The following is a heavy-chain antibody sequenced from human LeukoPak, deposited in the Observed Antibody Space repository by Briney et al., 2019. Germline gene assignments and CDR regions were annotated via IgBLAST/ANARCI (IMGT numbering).Heavy chain of an antibody. CDR3: ARDRSSSYTRDWFDP. CDR2: VYNSESI. D-gene: IGHD6-13*01. V-gene: IGHV4-4*07. CDR1: GGSINGYY. J-gene: IGHJ5*02. Sequence: SETLSLTCIVSGGSINGYYWSWIRQPAGKGLEWIGRVYNSESINYNPSLKSRVTMSIDTSKNQFSLKLNSVTAADTAVYYCARDRSSSYTRDWFDPWGQGALVTVSS.